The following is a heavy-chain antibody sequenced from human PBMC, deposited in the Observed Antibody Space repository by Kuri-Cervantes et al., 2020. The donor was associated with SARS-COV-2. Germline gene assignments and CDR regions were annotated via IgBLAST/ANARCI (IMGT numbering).Heavy chain of an antibody. D-gene: IGHD2-2*01. J-gene: IGHJ6*02. CDR2: IYYSGST. V-gene: IGHV4-59*08. Sequence: SETLSLTCTVSGGSISSYYWSWIRQPPGKGLEWIGYIYYSGSTNYNPSLKSRVTISVDRSKNQFSLKLSSVTAADTAVYYCARSQHPTSRFYYYSLDIWGQGTTVTVSS. CDR1: GGSISSYY. CDR3: ARSQHPTSRFYYYSLDI.